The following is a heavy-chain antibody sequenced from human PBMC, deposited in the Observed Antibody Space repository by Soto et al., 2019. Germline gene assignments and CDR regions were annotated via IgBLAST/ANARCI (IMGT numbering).Heavy chain of an antibody. CDR1: GGSISSSSYY. Sequence: SETLSLTCTVSGGSISSSSYYWGWIRQPPGKGLEWIGSIYYSGSTYYNPSLKSRVTISVDTSKNQFSLKLSSVTAADTAVYYCARRKGYGNNRYYGMDVWGQGTTVTVSS. CDR2: IYYSGST. V-gene: IGHV4-39*01. CDR3: ARRKGYGNNRYYGMDV. J-gene: IGHJ6*02. D-gene: IGHD4-4*01.